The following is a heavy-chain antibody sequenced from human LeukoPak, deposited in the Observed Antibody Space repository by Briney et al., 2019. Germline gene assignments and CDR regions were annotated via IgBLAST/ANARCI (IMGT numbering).Heavy chain of an antibody. Sequence: GSLRLSCAAPGFTFSDYYMSWIRQAPGKGLEWGSYISSSGSTRYYAGSEKGRFNISRDNAKNSLYLQMNSLRAEDTAVYYCARVGKGWFGESQRLWFDPWGEGTLVTVSS. CDR2: ISSSGSTR. V-gene: IGHV3-11*01. CDR3: ARVGKGWFGESQRLWFDP. CDR1: GFTFSDYY. J-gene: IGHJ5*02. D-gene: IGHD3-10*01.